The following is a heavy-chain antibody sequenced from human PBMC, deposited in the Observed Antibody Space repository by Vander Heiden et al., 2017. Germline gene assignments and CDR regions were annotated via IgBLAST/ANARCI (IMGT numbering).Heavy chain of an antibody. D-gene: IGHD3-10*01. CDR1: GFPFRDYG. J-gene: IGHJ4*02. Sequence: QVQLVESGGGVVQPGRSLRLSCAASGFPFRDYGMHWFRQAPGKGLEWVAVIWFDGSEKYYGDSVKGRFTISRDDSKNTVYLQTNSLRVEDTAMYYCVRDILSGSGSPDYFEYWGQGTLVTVSS. CDR2: IWFDGSEK. CDR3: VRDILSGSGSPDYFEY. V-gene: IGHV3-33*01.